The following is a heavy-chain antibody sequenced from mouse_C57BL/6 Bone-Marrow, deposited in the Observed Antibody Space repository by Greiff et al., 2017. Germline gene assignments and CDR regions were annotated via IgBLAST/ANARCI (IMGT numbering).Heavy chain of an antibody. J-gene: IGHJ2*01. V-gene: IGHV1-74*01. CDR2: FHPSDSDT. CDR1: GYTFTSYW. CDR3: AIKRLFDY. Sequence: QVQLQQPGAELVKPGASVQVSCKASGYTFTSYWMHWVKQRPGQGLEWIGRFHPSDSDTNYNQTFKGKATLTVDKSSNTAYMQSSDLTSEDPAVYYCAIKRLFDYWGQGTTLTVSS.